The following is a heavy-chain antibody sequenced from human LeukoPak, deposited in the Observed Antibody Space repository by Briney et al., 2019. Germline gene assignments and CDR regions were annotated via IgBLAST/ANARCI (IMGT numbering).Heavy chain of an antibody. Sequence: GGSLRLSCAASGVTFSDYAMSWVRQAPGKGLEWVSDISGRGDSTYYADSVKGRFTISRDKSKNTVYLQMNSLRAEDTAVYYCAILGYCNGGSCYHAIYFDYWGQGTLVTVSS. CDR2: ISGRGDST. CDR1: GVTFSDYA. CDR3: AILGYCNGGSCYHAIYFDY. D-gene: IGHD2-15*01. J-gene: IGHJ4*02. V-gene: IGHV3-23*01.